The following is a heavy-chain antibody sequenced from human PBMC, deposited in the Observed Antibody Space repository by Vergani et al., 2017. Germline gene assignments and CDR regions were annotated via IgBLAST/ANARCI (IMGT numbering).Heavy chain of an antibody. J-gene: IGHJ4*02. CDR1: GDPFNSYT. CDR3: ATGPRVDVYPHFKY. V-gene: IGHV1-69*15. D-gene: IGHD2-2*02. Sequence: QVQLVQSGAEVKKPGSSVRISCKGSGDPFNSYTVNWVRQAPGQGLEWMGRIVPVFDTTNFAQKFQGRVTMTADQSTSTAYMELSSLGSDDTAVYFCATGPRVDVYPHFKYWGQGTLVTVSA. CDR2: IVPVFDTT.